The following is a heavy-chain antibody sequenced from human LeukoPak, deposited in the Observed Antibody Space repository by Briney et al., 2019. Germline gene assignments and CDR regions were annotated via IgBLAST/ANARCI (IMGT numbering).Heavy chain of an antibody. CDR1: GFTFSSYA. CDR3: AECGYGGYYYYGMDV. V-gene: IGHV3-23*01. CDR2: ISGSGGST. D-gene: IGHD4-23*01. Sequence: TGGSLRLSCAASGFTFSSYAMSWVRQAPGKGLEWVSAISGSGGSTYCADSVKGRFTISRDNSKNTLYLQMNSLRAEDTAVYYCAECGYGGYYYYGMDVWGQGTTVTVSS. J-gene: IGHJ6*02.